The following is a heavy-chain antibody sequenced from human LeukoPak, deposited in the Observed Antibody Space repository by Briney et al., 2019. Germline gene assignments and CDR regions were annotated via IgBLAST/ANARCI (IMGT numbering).Heavy chain of an antibody. J-gene: IGHJ6*02. Sequence: PGGSLRLSCAASGVSFNYTWMSWVRQVPGKGLEWVGQTVSEIDGGTTDYAAPVKGRFTISRDDSKSTLYLQMNSLKIEGTAVYYCTTDEDWNYARKDVWGQGATVIVSS. CDR3: TTDEDWNYARKDV. V-gene: IGHV3-15*04. CDR2: TVSEIDGGTT. D-gene: IGHD1-7*01. CDR1: GVSFNYTW.